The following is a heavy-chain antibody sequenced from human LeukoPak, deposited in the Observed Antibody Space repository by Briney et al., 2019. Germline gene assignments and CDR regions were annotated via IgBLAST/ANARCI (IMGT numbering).Heavy chain of an antibody. D-gene: IGHD3-10*01. Sequence: SGTLSLTCSVSGVSISSGSNYWGWIRQPPGKTLEWIGSIYSSGNTYYNPSLKSRAIILNNTAKNHLSLNLRSVTAADTAVYYCARSDGYGLVGIWGQGTMVTVSS. CDR2: IYSSGNT. CDR1: GVSISSGSNY. J-gene: IGHJ3*02. CDR3: ARSDGYGLVGI. V-gene: IGHV4-39*07.